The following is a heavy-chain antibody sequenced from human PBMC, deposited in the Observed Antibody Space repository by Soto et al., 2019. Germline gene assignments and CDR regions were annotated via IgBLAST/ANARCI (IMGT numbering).Heavy chain of an antibody. D-gene: IGHD3-3*01. V-gene: IGHV3-30-3*01. CDR3: ARGNYDFWSGYHPFNTFYYGMDV. Sequence: GGSLRLSCAASGFTFSSYAMHWVRQAPGKGLEWVAVISYDGSNKYYADSVKGRFTISRDNSKNTLYLQMNSLRAEDTAVYYCARGNYDFWSGYHPFNTFYYGMDVWGQGTTVTVSS. CDR2: ISYDGSNK. J-gene: IGHJ6*02. CDR1: GFTFSSYA.